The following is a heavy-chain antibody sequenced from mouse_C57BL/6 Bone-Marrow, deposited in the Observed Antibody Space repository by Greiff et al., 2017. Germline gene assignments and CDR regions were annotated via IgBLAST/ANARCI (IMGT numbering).Heavy chain of an antibody. D-gene: IGHD1-1*01. CDR2: ISDGGSYT. J-gene: IGHJ4*01. CDR1: GFTFSSYA. Sequence: EVKLQESGGGLVKPGGSLKLSCAASGFTFSSYAMSWVRQTPEKRLEWVATISDGGSYTYYPDNVKGRFTISRDKAKNNLYLQMSHLKSEDTAMYYCASYGSSYYYAMDYWGQGTSVTVSS. CDR3: ASYGSSYYYAMDY. V-gene: IGHV5-4*03.